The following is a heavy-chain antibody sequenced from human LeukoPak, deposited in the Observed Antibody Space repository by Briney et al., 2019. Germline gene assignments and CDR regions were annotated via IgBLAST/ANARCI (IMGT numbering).Heavy chain of an antibody. D-gene: IGHD6-19*01. V-gene: IGHV4-4*07. CDR1: GGSISSYY. CDR2: IYTSGST. Sequence: SETLSLTCTVSGGSISSYYWSWIRQPPGKGLEWIGRIYTSGSTNYNPSLKSRVTMSVDTSKNQFSLKLSSVTAADTAVYYCARGPLPNSSGWAYYYYGMDVWGQGTTVTVSS. J-gene: IGHJ6*02. CDR3: ARGPLPNSSGWAYYYYGMDV.